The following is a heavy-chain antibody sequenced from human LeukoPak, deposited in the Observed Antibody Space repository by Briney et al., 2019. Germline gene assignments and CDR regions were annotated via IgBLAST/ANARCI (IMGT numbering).Heavy chain of an antibody. D-gene: IGHD2-2*01. CDR2: INHSGNT. CDR3: ARTILVVPTSYFYFYHMDV. J-gene: IGHJ6*03. V-gene: IGHV4-34*01. CDR1: GGSFSDYH. Sequence: SETLSLTCGFSGGSFSDYHWTWIRQPPGKGLEWVGEINHSGNTNYNSSLKSRVTISVDTSKNQFSLGLSSVTAADAAVYYCARTILVVPTSYFYFYHMDVWGKGTTVTVSS.